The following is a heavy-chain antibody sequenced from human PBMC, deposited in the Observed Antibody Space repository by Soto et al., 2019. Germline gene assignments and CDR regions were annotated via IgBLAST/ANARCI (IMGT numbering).Heavy chain of an antibody. CDR3: ARGSSGYISSWYYFDY. CDR1: GFTFTDYA. CDR2: ISGIGGST. D-gene: IGHD6-13*01. V-gene: IGHV3-23*01. J-gene: IGHJ4*02. Sequence: EVQLLESGGGLVQPGGSLRLSCAASGFTFTDYALSWVRQAPGKGLEWVALISGIGGSTYLADSVKGRLSISRDNSKNTVSLLMNSLRAEDTAVYFCARGSSGYISSWYYFDYWGRGTLVTVSS.